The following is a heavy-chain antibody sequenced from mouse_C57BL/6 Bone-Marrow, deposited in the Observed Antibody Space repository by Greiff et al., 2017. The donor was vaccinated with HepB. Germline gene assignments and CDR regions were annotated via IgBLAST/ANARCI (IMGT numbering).Heavy chain of an antibody. Sequence: VHLVESGAELARPGASVKLSCKASGYTFTSYGISWVKQRTGQGLEWIGEIYPRSGNTYYNEKFKGKATLTADKSSSTAYMELRSLTSEDSAVDFWARSLYAWFAYWGQGTLVTVSA. J-gene: IGHJ3*01. CDR1: GYTFTSYG. CDR3: ARSLYAWFAY. V-gene: IGHV1-81*01. CDR2: IYPRSGNT.